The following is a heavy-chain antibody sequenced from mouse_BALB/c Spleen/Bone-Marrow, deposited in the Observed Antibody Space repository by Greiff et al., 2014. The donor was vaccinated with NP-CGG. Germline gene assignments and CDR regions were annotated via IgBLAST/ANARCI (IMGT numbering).Heavy chain of an antibody. J-gene: IGHJ3*01. Sequence: EVKLLESGGGLVQPGGSLKLSCAASGFGFRRYWMNWVRQAPGKGLEWIGEINPDSSTINYTPSLKDKFFISRDNAKNTLYLQMSKVRSEDTALYYCARNGYYGWSANWGQGTLVTVSA. D-gene: IGHD2-3*01. CDR2: INPDSSTI. CDR3: ARNGYYGWSAN. CDR1: GFGFRRYW. V-gene: IGHV4-1*02.